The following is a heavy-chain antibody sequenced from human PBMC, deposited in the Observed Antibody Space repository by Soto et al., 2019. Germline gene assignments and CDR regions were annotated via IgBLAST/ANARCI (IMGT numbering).Heavy chain of an antibody. V-gene: IGHV5-51*01. CDR3: ATDYVSGSYYPLYAFDI. J-gene: IGHJ3*02. CDR2: IYPGDSDT. D-gene: IGHD3-10*01. Sequence: GESLKISCKGSGYSFTSYWIGWVRQMPGKGLEWMGIIYPGDSDTRYSPSFQGQVTISADKSISTAYLQWRSLTASDTAMYYCATDYVSGSYYPLYAFDIWGQGIVVTVSS. CDR1: GYSFTSYW.